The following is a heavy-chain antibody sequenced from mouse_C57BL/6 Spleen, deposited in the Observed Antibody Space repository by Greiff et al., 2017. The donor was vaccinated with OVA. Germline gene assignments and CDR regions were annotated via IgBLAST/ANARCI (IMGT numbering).Heavy chain of an antibody. CDR3: ARNRGYDYDGDYAMDY. J-gene: IGHJ4*01. CDR2: IWSGGST. Sequence: VQLVESGPGLVQPSQSLSITCTVSGFSLTSYGVHWVRQSPGKGLEWLGVIWSGGSTDYNAAFISRLSISKDNSKSQVFFKMNSLQADDTAIYYCARNRGYDYDGDYAMDYWGQGTSVTVSS. D-gene: IGHD2-4*01. CDR1: GFSLTSYG. V-gene: IGHV2-2*01.